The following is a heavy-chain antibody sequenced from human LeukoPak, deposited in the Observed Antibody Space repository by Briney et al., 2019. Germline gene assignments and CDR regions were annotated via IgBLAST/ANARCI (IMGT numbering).Heavy chain of an antibody. CDR1: GGSFSDYS. J-gene: IGHJ5*02. D-gene: IGHD5-12*01. V-gene: IGHV1-69*08. CDR3: VRSGYDYDWFDP. Sequence: SVKVSCKASGGSFSDYSISWVRQAPGQGLEWMRRIIAILDTAHYAQKFQGRFTITADKSTTTVYMELSSLRSDDTAVYYCVRSGYDYDWFDPWGQGTLVTVSS. CDR2: IIAILDTA.